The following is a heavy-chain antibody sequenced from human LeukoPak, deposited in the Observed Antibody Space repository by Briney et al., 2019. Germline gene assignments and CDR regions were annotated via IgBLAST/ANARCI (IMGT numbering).Heavy chain of an antibody. CDR3: ASGYPLWKYYFDY. CDR1: GGSFSGYY. V-gene: IGHV4-34*01. J-gene: IGHJ4*02. CDR2: INHSGIT. Sequence: SETLSLTCAVYGGSFSGYYWSWIRQPPGKGLEWIGEINHSGITNYNPSLKSRVTISVHTSKNQFSLKLSSVTAADTAVYYCASGYPLWKYYFDYWGQGTLVTVSS. D-gene: IGHD3-10*01.